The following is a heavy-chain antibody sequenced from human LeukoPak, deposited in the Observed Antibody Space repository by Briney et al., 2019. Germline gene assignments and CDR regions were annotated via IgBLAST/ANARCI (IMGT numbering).Heavy chain of an antibody. CDR1: GVSIGSDPYY. Sequence: PSETLSLTCTVSGVSIGSDPYYWGWIRQSPGKGLEWIGSISYSGTTYYNPSLKSRVTISADTSKNHFSLKLSSVTAADTAVYYCARGAIQEPGDYYYGMDVWGQGTTVTVSS. J-gene: IGHJ6*02. CDR2: ISYSGTT. V-gene: IGHV4-39*02. CDR3: ARGAIQEPGDYYYGMDV. D-gene: IGHD1-14*01.